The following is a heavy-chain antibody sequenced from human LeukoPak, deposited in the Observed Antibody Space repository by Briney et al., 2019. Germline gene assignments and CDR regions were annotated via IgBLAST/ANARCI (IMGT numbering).Heavy chain of an antibody. J-gene: IGHJ4*02. CDR3: EKVAANLATIRVYFGY. CDR1: GIRFQNSD. CDR2: ISISGGTT. D-gene: IGHD5-24*01. Sequence: GSLRLSLLAPGIRFQNSDMSRVPPAPGKGLGWVSTISISGGTTYYADSVKGRFPISRDNSKNTLYVQMTSLRSEDTAVYYCEKVAANLATIRVYFGYWGQGTLVTVSS. V-gene: IGHV3-23*01.